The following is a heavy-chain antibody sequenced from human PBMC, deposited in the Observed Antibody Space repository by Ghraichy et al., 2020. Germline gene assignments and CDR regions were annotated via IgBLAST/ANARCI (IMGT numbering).Heavy chain of an antibody. Sequence: ESLNISCAASGFTVSSNYMSWVRQAPGKGLEWVSVIYSGGSTYYADSVKGRFTISRDNSKNTLYLQMNSLRAEDTAVYYCARGGARGIFDYWGQGTLVTVSS. CDR3: ARGGARGIFDY. CDR2: IYSGGST. CDR1: GFTVSSNY. J-gene: IGHJ4*02. D-gene: IGHD3-16*01. V-gene: IGHV3-53*01.